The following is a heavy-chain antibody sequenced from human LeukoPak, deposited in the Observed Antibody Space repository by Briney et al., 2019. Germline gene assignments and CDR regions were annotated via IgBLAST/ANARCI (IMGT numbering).Heavy chain of an antibody. CDR1: GYTFTSYG. V-gene: IGHV1-69*04. Sequence: SVKVSCKASGYTFTSYGISWVRQAPGQGLEWMGRIIPILGIANYAQKFQGRVTITADKSTSTAYMELSSLRSEDTAVYYCARAVLYSSSFMDVWGQGTTVTVSS. D-gene: IGHD6-13*01. CDR3: ARAVLYSSSFMDV. CDR2: IIPILGIA. J-gene: IGHJ6*02.